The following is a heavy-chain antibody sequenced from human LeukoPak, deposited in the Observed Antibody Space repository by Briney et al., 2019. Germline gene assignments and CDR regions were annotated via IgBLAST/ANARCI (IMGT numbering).Heavy chain of an antibody. CDR3: AKDRQFCSSTSCYGRMTSPFDY. CDR2: ISGSGGTT. CDR1: GFTFSSYA. Sequence: PGGSLRLSCAASGFTFSSYAMSWVRQAPGKGLEWVSAISGSGGTTYYADSEKGRYTISRDNSKNTLYLQMNSLRAEDTAVYYCAKDRQFCSSTSCYGRMTSPFDYWGQGTLVTVSS. J-gene: IGHJ4*02. D-gene: IGHD2-2*01. V-gene: IGHV3-23*01.